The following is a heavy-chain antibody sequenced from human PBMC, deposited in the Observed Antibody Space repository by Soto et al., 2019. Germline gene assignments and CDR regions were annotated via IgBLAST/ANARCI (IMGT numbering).Heavy chain of an antibody. J-gene: IGHJ4*02. CDR1: GFTFNSYS. CDR2: ISSGSSTI. CDR3: ARRSAAGLDY. Sequence: EVQLVESGGGLVQPGGSLRLSCAASGFTFNSYSMNWVRQAPGKGLEWVSYISSGSSTIYYADSVKGRFTISRDNAKNSLYLQMNSLRAADTAVYYCARRSAAGLDYWGQGTLVTVSS. V-gene: IGHV3-48*01. D-gene: IGHD3-10*01.